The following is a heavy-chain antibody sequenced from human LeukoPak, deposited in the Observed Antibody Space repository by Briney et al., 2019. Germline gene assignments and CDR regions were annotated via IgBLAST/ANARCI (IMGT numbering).Heavy chain of an antibody. CDR1: GDSLTELS. D-gene: IGHD3-22*01. V-gene: IGHV1-24*01. Sequence: ASVKVSCKVSGDSLTELSMHWVRHAPGQGLEWMGGFDAEQGEIIYAQEFQGRVTITEDTSTNTAYMELSSLTSADTAVYYCATDSRYFDTNRYFDPWGQGTLITVSS. CDR3: ATDSRYFDTNRYFDP. J-gene: IGHJ5*02. CDR2: FDAEQGEI.